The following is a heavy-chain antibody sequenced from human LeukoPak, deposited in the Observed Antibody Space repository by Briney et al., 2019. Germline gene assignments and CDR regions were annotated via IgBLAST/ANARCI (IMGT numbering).Heavy chain of an antibody. Sequence: PSETLSLTCTVSGGSISSGGYYWSWIRQHPGKGLEWIGYIYYSGSTYYNPSLKSRVTISVDTSKNQFSLKLSSVTAADTAVYYCARLSVAGTPDYWGQGTLVTVSS. V-gene: IGHV4-31*03. CDR3: ARLSVAGTPDY. J-gene: IGHJ4*02. CDR2: IYYSGST. D-gene: IGHD6-19*01. CDR1: GGSISSGGYY.